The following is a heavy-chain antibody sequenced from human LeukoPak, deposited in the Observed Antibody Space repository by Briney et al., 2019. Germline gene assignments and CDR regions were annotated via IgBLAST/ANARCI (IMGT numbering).Heavy chain of an antibody. D-gene: IGHD5-12*01. V-gene: IGHV1-18*01. Sequence: ASVKVSCKASGGTFSSYAITWVRQAPGQGLEWMGWISSYSGNRNYAQILQGRVSMTTDTSTNTAYMELRSLRSDDTAVYYCARAGPDYHFDYWGQGTLVTVSS. J-gene: IGHJ4*02. CDR3: ARAGPDYHFDY. CDR1: GGTFSSYA. CDR2: ISSYSGNR.